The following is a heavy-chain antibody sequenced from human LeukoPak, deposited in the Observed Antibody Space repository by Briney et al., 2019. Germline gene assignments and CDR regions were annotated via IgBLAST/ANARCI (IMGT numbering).Heavy chain of an antibody. Sequence: SVKVSCKASGGTFSSYAIIWVRQAPGQGLEWMGGIIPIFGTANYAQKFQGRVTITTDESTSTAYMELSSLSSEDTAVYYCARESVNVFLLGGFDPWGQGTLVTVSS. J-gene: IGHJ5*02. V-gene: IGHV1-69*05. CDR2: IIPIFGTA. CDR3: ARESVNVFLLGGFDP. CDR1: GGTFSSYA. D-gene: IGHD4-17*01.